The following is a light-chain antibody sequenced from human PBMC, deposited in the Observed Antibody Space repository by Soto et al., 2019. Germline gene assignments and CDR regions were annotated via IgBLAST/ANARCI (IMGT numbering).Light chain of an antibody. Sequence: QSVLTQPASVSGSPGQSITISCTGTSSDDGGYNYVSWYQQHPGKAPKLIIYDVSNRPSGVSNRFSGSKSGNTASLTISGLQAEDEADYYCSSYTSSTPRVFGTGTKVTVL. CDR1: SSDDGGYNY. CDR2: DVS. CDR3: SSYTSSTPRV. J-gene: IGLJ1*01. V-gene: IGLV2-14*01.